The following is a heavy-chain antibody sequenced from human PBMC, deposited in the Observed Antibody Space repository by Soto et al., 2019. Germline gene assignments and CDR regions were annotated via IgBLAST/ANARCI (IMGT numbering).Heavy chain of an antibody. CDR2: IYYSGST. Sequence: QLQLQESGPGLVKPSETLSLTCTVSGGSISSSSYYWGWIRQPPGKGLEWIGSIYYSGSTYYNPSLKSRVTISVDTSKNQFSLKLSSVTAADTAVYYCARTSIVGATRFDPWGQGTLVTVSS. D-gene: IGHD1-26*01. CDR3: ARTSIVGATRFDP. CDR1: GGSISSSSYY. J-gene: IGHJ5*02. V-gene: IGHV4-39*01.